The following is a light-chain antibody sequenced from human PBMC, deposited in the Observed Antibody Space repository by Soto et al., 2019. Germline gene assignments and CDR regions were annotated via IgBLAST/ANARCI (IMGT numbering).Light chain of an antibody. V-gene: IGLV1-51*02. J-gene: IGLJ1*01. Sequence: SNIGNNYVSWFQQLPGTAPKLLIYENDKRPSGIPDRFSGSTSGTSATLGITGFHIWDEDNYYCVTWHSSLCGYAFATGTKVTVL. CDR2: END. CDR1: SNIGNNY. CDR3: VTWHSSLCGYA.